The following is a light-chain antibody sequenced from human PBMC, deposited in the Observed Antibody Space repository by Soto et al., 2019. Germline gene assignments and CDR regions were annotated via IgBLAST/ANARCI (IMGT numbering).Light chain of an antibody. CDR2: EGS. J-gene: IGLJ2*01. Sequence: QSALTQPASVSGSPGQSITISCTGTSSDVGSYNLVSWYQQHPGKAPKLMIYEGSKRPSGVSNRFSGSKSGNTAPLTISGLQAEDEADYYCCSYAGSSTGVVFGGGTNLTVL. V-gene: IGLV2-23*01. CDR3: CSYAGSSTGVV. CDR1: SSDVGSYNL.